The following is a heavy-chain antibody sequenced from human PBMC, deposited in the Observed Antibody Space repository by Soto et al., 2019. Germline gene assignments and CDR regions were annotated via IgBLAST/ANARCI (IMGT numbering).Heavy chain of an antibody. CDR3: ARTGEIRYSLQGFDY. J-gene: IGHJ4*02. D-gene: IGHD3-9*01. CDR1: GGSFSGYY. CDR2: INHSGST. V-gene: IGHV4-34*01. Sequence: PSETLSLTCAVYGGSFSGYYWSWIRQPPGKGLEWIGEINHSGSTSYNPSLKSRVTISVDTSKNQFSLKLSSVTAADTAVYYCARTGEIRYSLQGFDYWGQGTLVTVSS.